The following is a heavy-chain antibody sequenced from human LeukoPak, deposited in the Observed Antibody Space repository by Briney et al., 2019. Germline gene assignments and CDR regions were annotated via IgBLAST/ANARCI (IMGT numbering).Heavy chain of an antibody. CDR1: GYTFTGYY. Sequence: ASVKVSCKASGYTFTGYYMHWVRQAPGQGLEWMGRINPNSGGTNYAQKFQGRVTMTRDTSISTAYMELSRLRSDDTAVYYCARYPPFGSNAFNIWGQGTMVTVSS. V-gene: IGHV1-2*06. CDR3: ARYPPFGSNAFNI. CDR2: INPNSGGT. D-gene: IGHD2/OR15-2a*01. J-gene: IGHJ3*02.